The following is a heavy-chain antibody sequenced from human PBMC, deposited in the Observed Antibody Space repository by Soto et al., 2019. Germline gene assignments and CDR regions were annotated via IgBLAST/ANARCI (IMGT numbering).Heavy chain of an antibody. Sequence: SETLSLTCAVYGGSFSAYYWSWVRQPPGKGLEWIGEIIHSESTKYNPSLKSRVTISVDTSKNQFSLKLSSVTAADTAVYYCARDRRGLDFWSGDPLYDYYGMDVWGQGTTVTVS. D-gene: IGHD3-3*01. CDR1: GGSFSAYY. CDR2: IIHSEST. J-gene: IGHJ6*02. V-gene: IGHV4-34*12. CDR3: ARDRRGLDFWSGDPLYDYYGMDV.